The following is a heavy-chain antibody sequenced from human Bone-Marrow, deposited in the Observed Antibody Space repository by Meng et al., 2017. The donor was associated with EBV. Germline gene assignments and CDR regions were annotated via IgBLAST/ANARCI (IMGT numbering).Heavy chain of an antibody. CDR2: IWYDGSNP. D-gene: IGHD2-2*01. V-gene: IGHV3-33*02. Sequence: VEPGGGVVQPGRSPLSSCEAAGFESINNGMNWIRQAPGKGLEWLAVIWYDGSNPYYAYSASGRFSISRDNAQNTLLLQMNSLRDEDTAVYYCARGYTTSWYYFDYWGQGTLVTVSS. CDR1: GFESINNG. J-gene: IGHJ4*02. CDR3: ARGYTTSWYYFDY.